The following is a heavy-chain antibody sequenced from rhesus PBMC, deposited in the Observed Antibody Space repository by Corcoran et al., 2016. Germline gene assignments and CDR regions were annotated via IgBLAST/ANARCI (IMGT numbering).Heavy chain of an antibody. CDR2: INPSKCNT. Sequence: QVQLVQSGAEVKKPGASVKLSCKASGYTFTSYYINWVRQAPGQVLEWIGWINPSKCNTSYAQKFQGRVTLTWDTSTSIAYMELGSLRSEDTAVYYCTRSRIAAPDYWGQGVLVTVSS. CDR1: GYTFTSYY. V-gene: IGHV1S9*01. CDR3: TRSRIAAPDY. J-gene: IGHJ4*01. D-gene: IGHD6-13*01.